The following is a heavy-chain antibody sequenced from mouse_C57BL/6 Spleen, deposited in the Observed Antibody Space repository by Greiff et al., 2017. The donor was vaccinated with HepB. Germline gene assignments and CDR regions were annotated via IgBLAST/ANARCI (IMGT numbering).Heavy chain of an antibody. D-gene: IGHD1-1*01. Sequence: VQLQQPGAELVRPGSSVKLSCKASGYTFTSYWMHWVKQRPIQGLEWIGNIDPSDSETHYNQKFKDKATLTVDKSSSTAYMQLSSLTSEDSAVYYGARAATVVAHFDYWGQGTTLTVSS. CDR1: GYTFTSYW. CDR3: ARAATVVAHFDY. J-gene: IGHJ2*01. CDR2: IDPSDSET. V-gene: IGHV1-52*01.